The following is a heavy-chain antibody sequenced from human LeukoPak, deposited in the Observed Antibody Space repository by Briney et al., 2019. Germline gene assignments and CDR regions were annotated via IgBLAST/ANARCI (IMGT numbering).Heavy chain of an antibody. CDR3: ARVGLRGYDFDY. Sequence: GASVKVSCKASGYTSTGYYMHWVRQAPGQGLERMGWINPNSGGTNYAQKFQGRVTMTRDTSISTAYMELSRLRSDDTAMYYCARVGLRGYDFDYWGQGTLVTVSS. V-gene: IGHV1-2*02. D-gene: IGHD5-18*01. CDR2: INPNSGGT. J-gene: IGHJ4*02. CDR1: GYTSTGYY.